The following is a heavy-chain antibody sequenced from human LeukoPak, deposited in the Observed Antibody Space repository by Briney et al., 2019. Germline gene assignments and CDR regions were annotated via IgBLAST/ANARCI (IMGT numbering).Heavy chain of an antibody. Sequence: GGSLRLSCAASGFTFDDYGMSWGRQAPGKGLGWVSGINWNVGSTGYADSVKGRFTISRDNAKNSLYLQMNSLRAEDTALYYCARDWGYYYDSSGYYRRAPFDYWGQGTLVTVSS. CDR1: GFTFDDYG. D-gene: IGHD3-22*01. J-gene: IGHJ4*02. CDR2: INWNVGST. CDR3: ARDWGYYYDSSGYYRRAPFDY. V-gene: IGHV3-20*04.